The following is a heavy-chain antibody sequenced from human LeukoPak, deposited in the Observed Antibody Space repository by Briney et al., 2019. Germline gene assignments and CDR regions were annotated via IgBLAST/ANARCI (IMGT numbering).Heavy chain of an antibody. Sequence: PSQTLSLTCAVSGGSISNGGYSWTWIRQPPGKGLEWIGNIYHTGSTYYSPSLKSRVTVSIDRSKNQFSLKLSSVTAADTAVYYCARAEGGYNYGTYWGQGTLVTVSS. CDR3: ARAEGGYNYGTY. CDR1: GGSISNGGYS. CDR2: IYHTGST. D-gene: IGHD5-18*01. V-gene: IGHV4-30-2*01. J-gene: IGHJ4*02.